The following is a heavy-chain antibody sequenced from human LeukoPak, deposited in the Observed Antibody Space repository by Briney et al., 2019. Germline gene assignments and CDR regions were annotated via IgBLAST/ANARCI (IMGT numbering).Heavy chain of an antibody. J-gene: IGHJ4*02. CDR2: IKQDGSEK. Sequence: GGSLRLSCAASGFTFSSYAMSWVRQAPGKGLEWVANIKQDGSEKYYVDSVRGRFTISRDNAKNSLYLQMNSLRAEDTAVYYCARESGVRGVISPSDYWGQGTLVTVSS. D-gene: IGHD3-10*01. CDR1: GFTFSSYA. CDR3: ARESGVRGVISPSDY. V-gene: IGHV3-7*01.